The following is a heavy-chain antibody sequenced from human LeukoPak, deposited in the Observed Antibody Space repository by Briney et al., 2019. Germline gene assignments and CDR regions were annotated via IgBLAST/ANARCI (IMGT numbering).Heavy chain of an antibody. CDR2: INPNSGGT. V-gene: IGHV1-2*02. D-gene: IGHD4-23*01. Sequence: ASVKVSCKASGYTFTGYYMHWVRQAPGQGLEWMGWINPNSGGTNYAQKFQGRVTMTRDTSISTAYMELSRLRSDDTAVYYCARTGGGDYYYYYMDVWGKGTTVTISS. J-gene: IGHJ6*03. CDR1: GYTFTGYY. CDR3: ARTGGGDYYYYYMDV.